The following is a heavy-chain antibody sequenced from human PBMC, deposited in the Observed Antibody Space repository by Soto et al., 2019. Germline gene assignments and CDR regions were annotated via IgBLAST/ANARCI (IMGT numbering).Heavy chain of an antibody. CDR3: ARYGEVTPRRYGMDV. CDR1: GLSCIGYQ. Sequence: PSETLSLTCAFYGLSCIGYQWIWIRQAPGKGLEWIGEINHSGSTNYNPSLKSRVTISIDTSKKQFSLTLSSVTAADTAIYYCARYGEVTPRRYGMDVWGQGTTVTVSS. CDR2: INHSGST. D-gene: IGHD3-16*01. J-gene: IGHJ6*02. V-gene: IGHV4-34*01.